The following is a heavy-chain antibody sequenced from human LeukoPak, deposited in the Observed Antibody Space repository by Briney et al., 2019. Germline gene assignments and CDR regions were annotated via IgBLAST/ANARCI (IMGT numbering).Heavy chain of an antibody. D-gene: IGHD3-22*01. CDR3: TKENYYYDSSGYPLNFDS. Sequence: PGGSLRLSCAASGFTFSNAWMSWVRQAPGKGLEWVGRIKSKTDGGTTDYAAPVKGRFTISRDDSKNTLYLQMNSLKTEDTAVYNWTKENYYYDSSGYPLNFDSWGQGTLVTVSS. CDR1: GFTFSNAW. V-gene: IGHV3-15*01. CDR2: IKSKTDGGTT. J-gene: IGHJ4*02.